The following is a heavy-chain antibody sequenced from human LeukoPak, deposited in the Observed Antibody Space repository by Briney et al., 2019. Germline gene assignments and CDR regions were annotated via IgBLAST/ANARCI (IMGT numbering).Heavy chain of an antibody. Sequence: PSETLSLTCTVSGGSISSYYWSWIRQPPGKGLEWIGYIYYSGSTNYNASLTNRVTISVGTSKNQFSLKLSSVTAADTAVYYCAREVGYCSGGSCYSYFDYRGQGTLVTVSS. CDR1: GGSISSYY. J-gene: IGHJ4*02. CDR2: IYYSGST. V-gene: IGHV4-59*01. D-gene: IGHD2-15*01. CDR3: AREVGYCSGGSCYSYFDY.